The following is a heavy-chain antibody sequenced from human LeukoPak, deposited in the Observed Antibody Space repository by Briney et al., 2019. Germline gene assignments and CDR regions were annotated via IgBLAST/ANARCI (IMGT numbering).Heavy chain of an antibody. D-gene: IGHD2-2*01. CDR1: GGSFSGYY. CDR2: INHSGST. V-gene: IGHV4-34*01. J-gene: IGHJ4*02. Sequence: ASETLSLTCAVYGGSFSGYYWSWIRQPPGKGLEWIGEINHSGSTNYNPSLKSRVTISVDTSKNQLSLKLSSVTAADTAVYYCAKGLGYCSSTSCPHFDYWGQGTLVTVSS. CDR3: AKGLGYCSSTSCPHFDY.